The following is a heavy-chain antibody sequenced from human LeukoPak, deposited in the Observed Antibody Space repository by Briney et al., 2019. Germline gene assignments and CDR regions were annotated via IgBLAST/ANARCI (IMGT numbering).Heavy chain of an antibody. V-gene: IGHV3-30*02. D-gene: IGHD3-3*01. CDR2: IRSDGSYK. J-gene: IGHJ4*02. CDR3: AKDPGSAYYTHDY. CDR1: GFIFSSYG. Sequence: GGSLRLSCAASGFIFSSYGMHWVRQAPGKGLEWVAFIRSDGSYKYYADSVKGRFTISRDNSMNTLYLQMNSLRAEDTAFYYCAKDPGSAYYTHDYWGQGTLVTVSS.